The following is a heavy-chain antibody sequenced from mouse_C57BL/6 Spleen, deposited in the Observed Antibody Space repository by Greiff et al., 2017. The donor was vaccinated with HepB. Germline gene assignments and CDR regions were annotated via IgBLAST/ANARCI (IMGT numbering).Heavy chain of an antibody. CDR1: GYTFTSYW. D-gene: IGHD1-1*01. Sequence: QVQLQQPGAELVKPGASVKMSCKASGYTFTSYWITWVKQRPGQGLEWIGDIYPGSGSTNYNEKFKSKATLTVDTSSSTAYMQLRSLTSEDSAVYYCARSGYYGSSYWFAYWGQGTLVTVSA. CDR2: IYPGSGST. V-gene: IGHV1-55*01. CDR3: ARSGYYGSSYWFAY. J-gene: IGHJ3*01.